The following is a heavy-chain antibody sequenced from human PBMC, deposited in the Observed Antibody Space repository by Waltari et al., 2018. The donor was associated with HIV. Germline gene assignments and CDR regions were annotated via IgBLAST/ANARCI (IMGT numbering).Heavy chain of an antibody. V-gene: IGHV3-7*01. D-gene: IGHD3-16*01. J-gene: IGHJ4*02. CDR1: GFTFSSYW. Sequence: EVQLVESGGGLVQPGGSRRLSCAASGFTFSSYWMSWVRQAPGKGLEWVANIKQDGSEKYYVDSVKGRFTISRDIAKNSLYLQMNSLRAEDTAVYHCARGGGLNLDYWGQGTLVTVSS. CDR3: ARGGGLNLDY. CDR2: IKQDGSEK.